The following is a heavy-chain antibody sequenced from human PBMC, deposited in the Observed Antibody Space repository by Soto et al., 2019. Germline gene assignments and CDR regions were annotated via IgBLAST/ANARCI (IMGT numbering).Heavy chain of an antibody. V-gene: IGHV1-18*04. CDR2: ISAYNGNT. D-gene: IGHD4-17*01. Sequence: XSVKVTCKASGYSFTSYGISWVRQAPGQGLEWMGWISAYNGNTNYAQKLQCRVTMTTDTSISTAYMELSSLRSEDTAVYYCASFGDYGRNYWGQGTLVTVSS. CDR3: ASFGDYGRNY. J-gene: IGHJ4*02. CDR1: GYSFTSYG.